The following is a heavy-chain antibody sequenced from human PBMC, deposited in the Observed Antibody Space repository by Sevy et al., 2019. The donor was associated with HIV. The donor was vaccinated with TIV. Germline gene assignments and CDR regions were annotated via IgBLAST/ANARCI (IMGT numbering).Heavy chain of an antibody. Sequence: GGSLRLSCAASGFTFSSYAMSWVRQAPGKGLEWVSAISGSGGSTYYADSVKGRFTISRDNSKNTLYLQMNSLRAEDTAVYYCANGSRSMVRGVKTGNWFDPWGQGTLVTVSS. CDR3: ANGSRSMVRGVKTGNWFDP. V-gene: IGHV3-23*01. D-gene: IGHD3-10*01. CDR2: ISGSGGST. CDR1: GFTFSSYA. J-gene: IGHJ5*02.